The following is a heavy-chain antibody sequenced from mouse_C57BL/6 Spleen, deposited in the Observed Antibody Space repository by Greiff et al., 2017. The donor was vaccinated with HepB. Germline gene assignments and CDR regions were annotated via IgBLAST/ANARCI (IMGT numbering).Heavy chain of an antibody. V-gene: IGHV1-53*01. Sequence: QVQLQQPGTELVKPGASVKLSCKASGYTFTSYWMHWVKQRPGQGLEWIGNINPSNGGTNYNEKFKSKATLTVDKSSSTAYMQLSSLTSEDSAVYDCARQHRLVDFGIGFAYWGQGTLVTVSA. CDR3: ARQHRLVDFGIGFAY. D-gene: IGHD3-2*02. J-gene: IGHJ3*01. CDR1: GYTFTSYW. CDR2: INPSNGGT.